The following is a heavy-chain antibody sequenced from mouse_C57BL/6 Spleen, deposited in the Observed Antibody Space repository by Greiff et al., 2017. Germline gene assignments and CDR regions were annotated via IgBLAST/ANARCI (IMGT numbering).Heavy chain of an antibody. D-gene: IGHD1-1*01. J-gene: IGHJ2*01. Sequence: QVQLQQSGAELMKPGASVKLSCKATGYTFTGYWIEWVKQRPGHGLEWIGEILPGSSSTNYNVKFKGKATFTADTSSNTAYMQLSSLTTEDSAIYYCARAVVAPFDYWGQGTTLTVSS. CDR3: ARAVVAPFDY. CDR2: ILPGSSST. V-gene: IGHV1-9*01. CDR1: GYTFTGYW.